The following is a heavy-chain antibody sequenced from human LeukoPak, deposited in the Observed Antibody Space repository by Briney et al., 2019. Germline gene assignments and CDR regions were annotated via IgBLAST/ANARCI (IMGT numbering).Heavy chain of an antibody. V-gene: IGHV4-38-2*02. CDR3: ARGGIAARLIDY. Sequence: SEALSLTCTVSGYSISSGYYWGWIRQPPGKGLEWIGSIYHSGSTYYNPSLKSRVTISVDTSKNQFSLKLSSVAAADTAVYYCARGGIAARLIDYWGQGTLVTVSS. D-gene: IGHD6-6*01. CDR1: GYSISSGYY. J-gene: IGHJ4*02. CDR2: IYHSGST.